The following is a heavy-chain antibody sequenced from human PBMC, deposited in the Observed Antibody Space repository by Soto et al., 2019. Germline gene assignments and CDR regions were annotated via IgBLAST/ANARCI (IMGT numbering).Heavy chain of an antibody. CDR3: AKEDSSGYYNLDY. CDR2: ISYDGSNK. V-gene: IGHV3-30*18. Sequence: QVQLVESGGGVAQPGRSLRLSCAASGFTFSSYGMHWVRQAPGKGLEWVAVISYDGSNKYYADSVKGRFTISRDNSKNTLYLQMNSLRAEDTAVYYCAKEDSSGYYNLDYWGQGTLVTVSS. J-gene: IGHJ4*02. CDR1: GFTFSSYG. D-gene: IGHD3-22*01.